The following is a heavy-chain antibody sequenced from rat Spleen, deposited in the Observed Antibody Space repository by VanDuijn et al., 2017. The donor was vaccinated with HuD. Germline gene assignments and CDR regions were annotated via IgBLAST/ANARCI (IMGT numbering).Heavy chain of an antibody. CDR2: ISSGGST. Sequence: QVQLKESGPGVVQPSQTLSLTCTVSGFSLTSYGIIWVHQPPGKGLEWIAAISSGGSTYHNPILKFRLSISRDTSKSQVFLKMNSLQTEDTAMYFCARWRYTTDWFAYWGQGTLVTVSS. CDR1: GFSLTSYG. V-gene: IGHV2S8*01. J-gene: IGHJ3*01. CDR3: ARWRYTTDWFAY. D-gene: IGHD1-6*01.